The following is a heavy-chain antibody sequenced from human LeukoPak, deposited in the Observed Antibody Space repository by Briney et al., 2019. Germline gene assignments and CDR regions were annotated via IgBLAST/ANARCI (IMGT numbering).Heavy chain of an antibody. Sequence: SETLSLTCTVSGCSISSYYWSWIRQPPGKGLEWLGYIYYSGRTKYNPSLKSRVTISVDTSKNQFSLRLSSVTAADTAVYYCARDWGVSARPGYMDVWGKGTTVTVSS. D-gene: IGHD6-6*01. V-gene: IGHV4-59*01. J-gene: IGHJ6*03. CDR3: ARDWGVSARPGYMDV. CDR2: IYYSGRT. CDR1: GCSISSYY.